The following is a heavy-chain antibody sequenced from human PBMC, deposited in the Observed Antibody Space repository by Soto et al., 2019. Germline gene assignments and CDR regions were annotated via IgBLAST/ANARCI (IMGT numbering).Heavy chain of an antibody. V-gene: IGHV3-15*01. CDR2: IYSKTDGGTT. Sequence: EVQLVESGGGLVKPGGSLRLSCAASGSTFSIAWMSWVRQAPGKGLEWVGRIYSKTDGGTTDYAAPVKGRFTISRDDSQNTLWLQMNSRQIEDTAVYSCTVYGGNGAFDSWSQGTLFTVYS. CDR3: TVYGGNGAFDS. J-gene: IGHJ4*02. D-gene: IGHD4-17*01. CDR1: GSTFSIAW.